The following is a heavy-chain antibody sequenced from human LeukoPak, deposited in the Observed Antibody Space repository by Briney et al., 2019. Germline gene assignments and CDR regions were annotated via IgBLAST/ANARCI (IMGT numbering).Heavy chain of an antibody. CDR3: ARLTMVRGVRDYNWFDP. D-gene: IGHD3-10*01. CDR2: IYYSGST. V-gene: IGHV4-30-4*01. J-gene: IGHJ5*02. Sequence: SQTLSFTCTVSGGSISSGDYYWSWIRQPPGKGLEWIGNIYYSGSTYYNPSLKSRVTISVDTSKNQFSLRLSSVTAADTAVYYCARLTMVRGVRDYNWFDPWGQGTLVTVSS. CDR1: GGSISSGDYY.